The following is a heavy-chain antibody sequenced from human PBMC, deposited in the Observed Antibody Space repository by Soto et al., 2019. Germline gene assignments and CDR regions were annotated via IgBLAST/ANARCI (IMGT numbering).Heavy chain of an antibody. V-gene: IGHV1-8*01. D-gene: IGHD3-22*01. CDR1: GYTFTSYD. Sequence: QVQLVQSGAEVKKPGASVKVSCRASGYTFTSYDINWVRQATGQGLEWRGWMNSNSTNTGYAQKFQGRVTMTRNTSICTAYMEVSSLRSEDTAVYYCARGVDDSSGYYGAEGAFDIWGQGTMVTVSS. CDR3: ARGVDDSSGYYGAEGAFDI. CDR2: MNSNSTNT. J-gene: IGHJ3*02.